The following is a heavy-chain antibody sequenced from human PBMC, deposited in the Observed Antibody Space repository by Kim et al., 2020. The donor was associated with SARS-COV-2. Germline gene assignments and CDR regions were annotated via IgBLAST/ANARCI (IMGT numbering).Heavy chain of an antibody. CDR3: VYSCGGGRDY. D-gene: IGHD6-25*01. CDR1: GDSVSSRSAA. J-gene: IGHJ4*02. CDR2: TYYRSKWYN. V-gene: IGHV6-1*01. Sequence: SQTLSLTCAISGDSVSSRSAAWNWVRQSPSRGLEWLGRTYYRSKWYNEYAVSVKSRITINAHTSKNQFSLQLNSVTPEDTAVYYCVYSCGGGRDYWGQGTLVTVSS.